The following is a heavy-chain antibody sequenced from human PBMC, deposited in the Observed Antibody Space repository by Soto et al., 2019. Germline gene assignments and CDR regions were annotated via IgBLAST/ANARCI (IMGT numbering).Heavy chain of an antibody. CDR2: MNPGSGDT. J-gene: IGHJ5*02. Sequence: GPSAKVSCKASGYSFTNDDVPWAPKATGQGLEWMGWMNPGSGDTGHAQKFQGRVTMTRDISIATAYMELSSLRSDDTAIYYCARMATFGSLNWFDPWGQGTLVTVSS. D-gene: IGHD3-16*01. CDR3: ARMATFGSLNWFDP. V-gene: IGHV1-8*01. CDR1: GYSFTNDD.